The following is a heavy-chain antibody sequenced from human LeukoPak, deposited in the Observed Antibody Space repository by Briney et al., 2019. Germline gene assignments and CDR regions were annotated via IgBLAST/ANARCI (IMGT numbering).Heavy chain of an antibody. V-gene: IGHV4-30-4*01. CDR2: IYYSGST. CDR1: GGSISSGDYY. Sequence: KSSQTLSLTCTVSGGSISSGDYYWRWIRQPPGKGLEWIGYIYYSGSTYYNPSLKSRVTISVDTSKNQFSLKLSSVTAADTAVYYCASTHPTIFGLDYWGQGTLVTVSS. D-gene: IGHD3-9*01. J-gene: IGHJ4*02. CDR3: ASTHPTIFGLDY.